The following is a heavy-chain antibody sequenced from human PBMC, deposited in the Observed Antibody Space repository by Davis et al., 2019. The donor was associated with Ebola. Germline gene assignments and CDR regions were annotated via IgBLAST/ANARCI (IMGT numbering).Heavy chain of an antibody. CDR3: ARVVPDNIVVVPGFLDS. CDR1: GYSLNIYG. Sequence: ASVKVSCKTSGYSLNIYGFAWVRQAPGQGLEWMGWLSVYICNSRYAQKFEGRLTLTADTTTTTAYMELNSLRVDDTAIYYCARVVPDNIVVVPGFLDSWGQGSLVTVSS. V-gene: IGHV1-18*01. D-gene: IGHD2-2*01. CDR2: LSVYICNS. J-gene: IGHJ4*02.